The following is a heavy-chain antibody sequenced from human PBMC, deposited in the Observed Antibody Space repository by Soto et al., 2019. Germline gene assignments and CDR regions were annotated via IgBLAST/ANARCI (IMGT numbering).Heavy chain of an antibody. CDR1: GFAFSNYA. D-gene: IGHD7-27*01. V-gene: IGHV3-23*01. CDR3: ANAPGVKDDY. CDR2: ISGSGSST. J-gene: IGHJ4*02. Sequence: ESGGGLVQPGGSLTLSCAASGFAFSNYAMNWVRQAPGKGLDWVSAISGSGSSTYYASSVKGRFTISRDNSKNTLYLQMNTLRAEDTALYYCANAPGVKDDYWGQGTMVTVSS.